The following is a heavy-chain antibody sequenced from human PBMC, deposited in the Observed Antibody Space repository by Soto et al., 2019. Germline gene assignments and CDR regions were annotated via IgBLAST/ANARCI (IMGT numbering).Heavy chain of an antibody. J-gene: IGHJ1*01. CDR1: GDSISGYY. V-gene: IGHV4-59*01. CDR3: ASSNGGGNRTVVY. CDR2: IYSSGST. D-gene: IGHD2-15*01. Sequence: SETLSLTCTVSGDSISGYYWSWIRQPPGKGLEWIGYIYSSGSTNYNPSLRSRLTISQDTSKNQFSLELVSVTAADTAVYFCASSNGGGNRTVVYCGQGILVIVSS.